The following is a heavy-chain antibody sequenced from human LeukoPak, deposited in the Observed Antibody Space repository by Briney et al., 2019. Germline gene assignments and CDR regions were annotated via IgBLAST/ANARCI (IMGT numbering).Heavy chain of an antibody. V-gene: IGHV3-33*01. CDR2: IWYDGSNK. CDR1: GFTFSSYG. J-gene: IGHJ5*02. D-gene: IGHD3-10*01. CDR3: ARPTMVRGVIGWFDP. Sequence: PGRSLRLSCAASGFTFSSYGMHWVRQAPGKGLEWVAVIWYDGSNKYYADSVKGRFTISRDNSKNTLYLQMNSLRAEDTAVYYCARPTMVRGVIGWFDPWGQGTLVTASS.